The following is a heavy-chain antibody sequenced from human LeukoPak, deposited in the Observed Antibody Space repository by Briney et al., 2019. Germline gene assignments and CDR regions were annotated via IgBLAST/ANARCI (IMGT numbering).Heavy chain of an antibody. CDR3: ARGGAYFDY. V-gene: IGHV3-21*01. CDR1: GFTFRSYS. Sequence: GGSLRLSCAASGFTFRSYSLNWVRQAPGKGLEWVSSISRSSSYIYYADSVKGRFTISRDNAKNSLYLQLNSLRAEDTAVYYCARGGAYFDYWGQGTLVTVSS. J-gene: IGHJ4*02. CDR2: ISRSSSYI.